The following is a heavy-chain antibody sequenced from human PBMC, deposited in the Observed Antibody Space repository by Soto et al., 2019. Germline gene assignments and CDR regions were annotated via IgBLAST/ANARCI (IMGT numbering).Heavy chain of an antibody. CDR1: GYTFTSYD. CDR3: ASNSYGYTFYDY. D-gene: IGHD5-18*01. Sequence: ASVKVSCKASGYTFTSYDINWVRQATGQGLEYLGWMNPNSGNTGYVQKFQGRVTMTRDTSISTAYMELSSLRSEDTAVYYCASNSYGYTFYDYWGQGTLVIVSS. J-gene: IGHJ4*02. CDR2: MNPNSGNT. V-gene: IGHV1-8*01.